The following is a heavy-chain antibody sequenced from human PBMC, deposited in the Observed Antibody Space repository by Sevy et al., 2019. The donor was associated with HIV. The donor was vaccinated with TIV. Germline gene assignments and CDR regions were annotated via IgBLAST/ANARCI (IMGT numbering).Heavy chain of an antibody. CDR3: ASEVGGSVRLERLTSYYGVDV. Sequence: ASVKVSCKASGGPFNTYAITWIRQAPGQGLEWMGGIIPLFGTTNYAQKFQGRVTITADESRTTAYLEVSSLRSEDTAVYYCASEVGGSVRLERLTSYYGVDVWGQGTMVTVSS. J-gene: IGHJ6*02. CDR2: IIPLFGTT. D-gene: IGHD1-1*01. CDR1: GGPFNTYA. V-gene: IGHV1-69*13.